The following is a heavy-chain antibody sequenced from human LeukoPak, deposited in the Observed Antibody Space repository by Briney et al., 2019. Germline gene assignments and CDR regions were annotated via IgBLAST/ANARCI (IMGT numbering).Heavy chain of an antibody. V-gene: IGHV3-9*01. J-gene: IGHJ4*02. Sequence: SGISWNSGSIGYADSVKGRFTISRDNAKNSLYLQMNSLRAEDTALNYCAKARIAVAGILTDWGQGTLVTVSS. CDR3: AKARIAVAGILTD. D-gene: IGHD6-19*01. CDR2: ISWNSGSI.